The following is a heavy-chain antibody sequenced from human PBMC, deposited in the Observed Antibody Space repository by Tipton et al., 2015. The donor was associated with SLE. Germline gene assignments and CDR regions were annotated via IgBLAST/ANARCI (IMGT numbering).Heavy chain of an antibody. Sequence: TLSLTCTVSGGSISNYYWSWIRQSPGKGLEWIGYIYYSGHTDYNPSLKSRVTLSVDTSKSQFSFSLRLSSVTAADTALYSCASKWRDLSDAFDIWGQGTMVTVSS. CDR3: ASKWRDLSDAFDI. V-gene: IGHV4-59*07. D-gene: IGHD3-16*02. CDR1: GGSISNYY. CDR2: IYYSGHT. J-gene: IGHJ3*02.